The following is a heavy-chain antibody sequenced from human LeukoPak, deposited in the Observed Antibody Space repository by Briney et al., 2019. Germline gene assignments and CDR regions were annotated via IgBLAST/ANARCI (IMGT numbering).Heavy chain of an antibody. V-gene: IGHV1-18*01. D-gene: IGHD3-10*01. Sequence: ASVTVSCKASGYTFTSYGISWVRQAPGQGLEWMGWISAYNGNTNYAQKLQGRVTMTTDTSTSTAYMELRSLRSGDTAVYYCARDQVWFGELLSNFDYWGQGTLVTVSS. J-gene: IGHJ4*02. CDR1: GYTFTSYG. CDR2: ISAYNGNT. CDR3: ARDQVWFGELLSNFDY.